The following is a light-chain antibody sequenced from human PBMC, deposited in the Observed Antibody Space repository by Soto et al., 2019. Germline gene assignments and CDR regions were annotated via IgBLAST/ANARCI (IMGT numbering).Light chain of an antibody. V-gene: IGKV3-20*01. CDR3: HQYGSSPYT. Sequence: EIVLTQSPGTLSLSPGERVTLSCRAIQSVSSSYLAWYQQKPGQAPRLLIYGASSRATGIPDRFSGSGSGTDFTRTISRLEPEDFAVYYCHQYGSSPYTFGQGTKPEIK. J-gene: IGKJ2*01. CDR2: GAS. CDR1: QSVSSSY.